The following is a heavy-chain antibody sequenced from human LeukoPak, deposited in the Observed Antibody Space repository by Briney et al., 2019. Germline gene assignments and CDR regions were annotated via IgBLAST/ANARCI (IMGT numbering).Heavy chain of an antibody. CDR2: IYYSGST. CDR3: ASSLTLYHYYGMDV. V-gene: IGHV4-39*01. Sequence: PSETLSLTCTVSGGSISSSSYYWGWIRQPPGKGLEWIGSIYYSGSTYYNPSLKSRVTISVDTSKNQFSLKLSSVTAADTAVYYCASSLTLYHYYGMDVWGQGTTVTVSS. J-gene: IGHJ6*02. CDR1: GGSISSSSYY.